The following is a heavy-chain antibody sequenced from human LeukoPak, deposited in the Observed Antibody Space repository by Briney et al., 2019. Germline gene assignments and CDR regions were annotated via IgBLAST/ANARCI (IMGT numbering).Heavy chain of an antibody. CDR2: IYYSGST. D-gene: IGHD6-19*01. CDR1: GGSISSYY. V-gene: IGHV4-59*08. CDR3: ARTYSSGWVYFDY. Sequence: SETLSLTCTVSGGSISSYYWSSIRQPPGKGLEWIGYIYYSGSTNYNPSLKSRVTISVDTSKNQFYLKLSSVTAADTAVYYRARTYSSGWVYFDYWGQGTLVTVSS. J-gene: IGHJ4*02.